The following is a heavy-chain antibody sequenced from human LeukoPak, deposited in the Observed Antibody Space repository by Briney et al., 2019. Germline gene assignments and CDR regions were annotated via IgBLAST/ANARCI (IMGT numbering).Heavy chain of an antibody. Sequence: SETLSLTCTVSGGSISSSSYYWSWIRQPPGKGLEWIGYIYYSGSTNYNPSLKSRVTISVDTSKNQFSLKLSSVTAADTAVYYCARERRYDFWSGSLYYYYYMDVWGKGTTVTVSS. D-gene: IGHD3-3*01. V-gene: IGHV4-61*01. CDR3: ARERRYDFWSGSLYYYYYMDV. J-gene: IGHJ6*03. CDR1: GGSISSSSYY. CDR2: IYYSGST.